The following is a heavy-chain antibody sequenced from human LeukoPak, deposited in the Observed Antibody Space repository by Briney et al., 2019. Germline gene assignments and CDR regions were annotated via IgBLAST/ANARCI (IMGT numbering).Heavy chain of an antibody. V-gene: IGHV3-33*01. Sequence: PGGSLRLSCAASGFTFSRFGMLWVRQAPGKGLEWVASIWFDGSNKYYGDSVKGRFTIPRDDAKNTLYLQMNSLRAEDTAVYYCARDRGIATAGIDYWGQGILVTVSS. J-gene: IGHJ4*02. CDR1: GFTFSRFG. CDR3: ARDRGIATAGIDY. D-gene: IGHD6-25*01. CDR2: IWFDGSNK.